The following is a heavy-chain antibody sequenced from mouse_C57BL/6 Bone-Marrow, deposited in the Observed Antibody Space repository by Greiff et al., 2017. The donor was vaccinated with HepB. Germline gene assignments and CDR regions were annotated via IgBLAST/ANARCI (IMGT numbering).Heavy chain of an antibody. CDR1: GYTFTNYW. CDR2: IYPGGGYT. Sequence: QVQLQQSGAELVRPGPSVKMSCKASGYTFTNYWIGWAKQRPGHGLEWIGDIYPGGGYTNYNEKFKGKATLTADKSSSTAYMQFSSLTSEDSAIYYCARSSAQASPWFAYWGQGTLVTVSA. V-gene: IGHV1-63*01. CDR3: ARSSAQASPWFAY. J-gene: IGHJ3*01. D-gene: IGHD3-2*02.